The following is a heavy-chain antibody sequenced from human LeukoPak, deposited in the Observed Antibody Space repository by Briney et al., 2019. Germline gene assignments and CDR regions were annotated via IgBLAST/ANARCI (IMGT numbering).Heavy chain of an antibody. J-gene: IGHJ3*02. D-gene: IGHD5-12*01. CDR1: GGSISSGGYY. CDR3: ARDIGYSGYDSGDDAFDI. V-gene: IGHV4-31*03. CDR2: IYYSGST. Sequence: PSETLSLTCTVSGGSISSGGYYWSWIRQHPGKRLEWIGYIYYSGSTYYNPSLKSRVTISVDTSKNQFSLKLSSVTAADTAVYYCARDIGYSGYDSGDDAFDIWGQGTMVTVSS.